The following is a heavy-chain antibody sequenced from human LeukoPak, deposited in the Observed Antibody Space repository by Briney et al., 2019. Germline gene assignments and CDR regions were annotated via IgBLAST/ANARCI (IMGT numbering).Heavy chain of an antibody. Sequence: PSETLSLTCAVYGGSINSYWSWIRQPAWKGSEWIWRISGSGTITYNPALQSRLSISIDTSKNQFSLKLMSVTAADTAVYYCATDSGTTGEVKFDPWGQGTLVTVSS. J-gene: IGHJ5*02. CDR1: GGSINSY. CDR3: ATDSGTTGEVKFDP. CDR2: ISGSGTI. V-gene: IGHV4-4*07. D-gene: IGHD3-10*01.